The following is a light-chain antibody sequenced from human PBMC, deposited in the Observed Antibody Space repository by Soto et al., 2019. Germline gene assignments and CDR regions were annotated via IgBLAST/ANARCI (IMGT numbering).Light chain of an antibody. J-gene: IGLJ1*01. CDR2: DVS. Sequence: QSALTQPASVSGSPGQSITISCTGTSSDVGRYNYVSWYQHHPGKAPKLIFYDVSNRPSGVSKRFSVSKSGYTASLTISGLQGEDEADYYCNSYTTSSTYVVGTGTKLTVL. CDR1: SSDVGRYNY. V-gene: IGLV2-14*03. CDR3: NSYTTSSTYV.